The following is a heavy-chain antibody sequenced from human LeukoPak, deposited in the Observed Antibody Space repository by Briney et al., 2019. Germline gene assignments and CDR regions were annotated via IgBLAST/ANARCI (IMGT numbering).Heavy chain of an antibody. V-gene: IGHV4-39*07. J-gene: IGHJ4*02. CDR1: GGSISSSSYY. CDR2: IYYSGST. Sequence: SETLSLTCTVSGGSISSSSYYWGWIRQPPGKGLEWIGSIYYSGSTYYNPSLKSRVTISVDTSKNQFSLKLSSVTAAGTAVYYCARVGTYSSGWYDLKLFDYWGQGTLVTVSS. D-gene: IGHD6-19*01. CDR3: ARVGTYSSGWYDLKLFDY.